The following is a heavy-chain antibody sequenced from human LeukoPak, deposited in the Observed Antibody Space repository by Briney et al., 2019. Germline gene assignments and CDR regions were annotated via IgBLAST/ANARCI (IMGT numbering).Heavy chain of an antibody. V-gene: IGHV3-21*01. CDR1: GFTFSTYN. CDR2: ISSTSSYI. D-gene: IGHD6-19*01. CDR3: AKASVALFAFDI. Sequence: GGSLRLSCAASGFTFSTYNMNWVRQAPGKGLEWVSSISSTSSYIYYADSVKGRFTISRDNAKNSLYLQMNSLRAEDTAVYYCAKASVALFAFDIWGQGTMVTVSS. J-gene: IGHJ3*02.